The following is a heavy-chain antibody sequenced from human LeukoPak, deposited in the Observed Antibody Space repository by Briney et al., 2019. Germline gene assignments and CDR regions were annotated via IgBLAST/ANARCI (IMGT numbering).Heavy chain of an antibody. D-gene: IGHD3-3*01. Sequence: SETLSLTCTVSGGSISSYYWSWIRQPPGKGPEWIGYIYYSGSTNYNPSLKSRVTISVDTSKNQFSLKLSSVTAADTAVYYCARVTSDYDFWSGFYYYYGMDVWGQGTTVTVSS. V-gene: IGHV4-59*01. CDR3: ARVTSDYDFWSGFYYYYGMDV. CDR2: IYYSGST. J-gene: IGHJ6*02. CDR1: GGSISSYY.